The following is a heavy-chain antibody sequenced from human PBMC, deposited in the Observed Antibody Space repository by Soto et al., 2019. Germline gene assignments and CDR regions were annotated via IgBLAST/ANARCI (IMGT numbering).Heavy chain of an antibody. D-gene: IGHD2-15*01. Sequence: TLSLTCTVSGGSISSSRYYWGWIRQPPGKGLEWIGSIYYSGSTYYNPSLKSRVTISVDTSKNQFSLKLSSVTAADTAVYYCARQGSGMDFWGQGTTVTVSS. J-gene: IGHJ6*02. CDR2: IYYSGST. V-gene: IGHV4-39*01. CDR3: ARQGSGMDF. CDR1: GGSISSSRYY.